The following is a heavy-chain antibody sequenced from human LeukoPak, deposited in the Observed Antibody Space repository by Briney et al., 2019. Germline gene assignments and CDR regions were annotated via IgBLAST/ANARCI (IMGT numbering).Heavy chain of an antibody. CDR3: ASLFLCYGCSRSSDDFDI. Sequence: PGGSLRLSCAASGFTFSSYWMHWVRQAPGKGLVWVSRINSDGSRTTYADSVKGRFTISRDNAKTTLYLQMNSLRAEGTAVYYCASLFLCYGCSRSSDDFDIWGQGTMVTVSS. V-gene: IGHV3-74*01. CDR1: GFTFSSYW. CDR2: INSDGSRT. D-gene: IGHD6-6*01. J-gene: IGHJ3*02.